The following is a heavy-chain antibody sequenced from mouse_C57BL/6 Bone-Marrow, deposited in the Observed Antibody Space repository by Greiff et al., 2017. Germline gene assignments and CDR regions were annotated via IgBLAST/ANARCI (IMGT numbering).Heavy chain of an antibody. D-gene: IGHD1-1*01. CDR2: ITPNNGGN. Sequence: VQLQQSGPELVKPGASVKISCKASGYTFTDYYMNWVKQSHGRSLEWLGDITPNNGGNSYNQKFKGKPTLTVDKSSSTAYMARRRLTAEDTAVYYCERPNTVPLDYWGQGTSVTGSS. J-gene: IGHJ4*01. CDR3: ERPNTVPLDY. CDR1: GYTFTDYY. V-gene: IGHV1-26*01.